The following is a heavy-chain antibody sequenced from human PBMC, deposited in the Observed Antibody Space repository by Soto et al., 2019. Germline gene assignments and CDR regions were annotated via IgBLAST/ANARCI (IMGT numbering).Heavy chain of an antibody. J-gene: IGHJ6*04. CDR2: IYYSGST. CDR1: GGSISSSSYY. CDR3: AGMTSKGIMDV. Sequence: SETLSLTCTVSGGSISSSSYYWSWIRQPPGKGLEWIGYIYYSGSTNYNPSLKSRVTISVDTSKNQFSLKLSSVTAADTAVYYCAGMTSKGIMDVWGKGTTVTVSS. D-gene: IGHD2-21*01. V-gene: IGHV4-61*01.